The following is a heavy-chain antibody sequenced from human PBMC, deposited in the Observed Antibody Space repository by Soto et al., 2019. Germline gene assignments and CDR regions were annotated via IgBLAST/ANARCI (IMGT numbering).Heavy chain of an antibody. Sequence: GGSLRLSCEASGFTFSGFDMHWVRQPTGKGLEWVSTIGTAGDTYYAVSVKGRFTISRDNAKNSPSLQMNSLRAGDTAVYFCARGQEVGAHFFDSWGQGTQVTVSS. J-gene: IGHJ4*02. V-gene: IGHV3-13*01. CDR3: ARGQEVGAHFFDS. CDR2: IGTAGDT. CDR1: GFTFSGFD. D-gene: IGHD2-15*01.